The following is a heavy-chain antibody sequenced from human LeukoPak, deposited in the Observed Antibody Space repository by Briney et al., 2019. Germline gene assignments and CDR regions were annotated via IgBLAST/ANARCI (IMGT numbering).Heavy chain of an antibody. Sequence: GGSLRLSCAASGFTFSSYAMSWVRRAPGKGLEWVSAISGSGGSTYYADSVKGRFTISRDNSKNTLYLQMNSLRAEDTAVYYCAKDGHQLLSSWFDPWGQGTLVTVSS. CDR2: ISGSGGST. CDR1: GFTFSSYA. V-gene: IGHV3-23*01. CDR3: AKDGHQLLSSWFDP. D-gene: IGHD2-2*01. J-gene: IGHJ5*02.